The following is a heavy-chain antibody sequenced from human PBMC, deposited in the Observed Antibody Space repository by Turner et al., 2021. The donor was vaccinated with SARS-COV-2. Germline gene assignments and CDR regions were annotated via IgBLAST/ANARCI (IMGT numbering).Heavy chain of an antibody. CDR1: GFTFSSYS. Sequence: EVQLVESGGGLVKPGGSLRLSCAASGFTFSSYSMNWVRQSPGKGLDCVSSISSSSSYISYADSVKGRFTISRDNAKNSLYLQMNSLRSEDTAVYYCARDHRPVVVPAAKRAGSYYYGMDVWGQGTTVTVSS. CDR2: ISSSSSYI. CDR3: ARDHRPVVVPAAKRAGSYYYGMDV. V-gene: IGHV3-21*01. D-gene: IGHD2-2*01. J-gene: IGHJ6*02.